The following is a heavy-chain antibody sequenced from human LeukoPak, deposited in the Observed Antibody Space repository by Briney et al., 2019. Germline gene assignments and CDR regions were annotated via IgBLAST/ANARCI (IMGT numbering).Heavy chain of an antibody. CDR3: ARYTDPYYFDY. D-gene: IGHD1-1*01. CDR1: GYSFTSYW. V-gene: IGHV5-51*01. Sequence: GESLKISCKGSGYSFTSYWIGWVRQMPGKGLEWMGIIYPGDSDTRYSPSFQGQVTISADKSISTAYLQSSSLNTSDTAIYYCARYTDPYYFDYWGQGTLVTVSS. CDR2: IYPGDSDT. J-gene: IGHJ4*02.